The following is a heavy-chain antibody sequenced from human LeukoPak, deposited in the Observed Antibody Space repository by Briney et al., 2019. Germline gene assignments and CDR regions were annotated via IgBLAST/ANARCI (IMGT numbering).Heavy chain of an antibody. Sequence: GGSLRLSCAASGFTFSDYWMSWVRQAPGKGLEWVANIKRDGSEKYYVDSVKGRFTISRDNAKNSLYLQMNSLRAEDTAVYYCASGPRLYSSSPIGAFDYWGQGTLVTVSS. CDR2: IKRDGSEK. J-gene: IGHJ4*02. D-gene: IGHD6-6*01. CDR3: ASGPRLYSSSPIGAFDY. CDR1: GFTFSDYW. V-gene: IGHV3-7*01.